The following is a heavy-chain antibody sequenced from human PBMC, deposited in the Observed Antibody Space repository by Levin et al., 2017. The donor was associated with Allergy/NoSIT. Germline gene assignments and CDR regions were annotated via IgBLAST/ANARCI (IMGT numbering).Heavy chain of an antibody. CDR2: TYYRSKWYN. V-gene: IGHV6-1*01. CDR3: ARNGAYIPAALTWFDP. Sequence: LRLSCAISGASVSSNSAAWNWIRQSPSRGLEWLGRTYYRSKWYNDYAGSVKSRISINPDTSKNQFSLQLNSVTPEDTAVYYCARNGAYIPAALTWFDPWGQGTLVTVSS. CDR1: GASVSSNSAA. J-gene: IGHJ5*02. D-gene: IGHD6-13*01.